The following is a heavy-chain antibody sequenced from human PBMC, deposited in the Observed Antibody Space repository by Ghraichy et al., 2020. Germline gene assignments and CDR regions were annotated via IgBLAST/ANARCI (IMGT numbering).Heavy chain of an antibody. J-gene: IGHJ4*02. CDR1: GGSISSYY. V-gene: IGHV4-59*01. Sequence: SQTLSLTCTVSGGSISSYYWRWIRQPPGKGLEWIGYIYYSGSTNYNPSLKSRVTISVDTSKNQFSLKLSSVTAADTAVYYCARVVQGYSGYVADYWGQGTLVTVSS. CDR3: ARVVQGYSGYVADY. D-gene: IGHD5-12*01. CDR2: IYYSGST.